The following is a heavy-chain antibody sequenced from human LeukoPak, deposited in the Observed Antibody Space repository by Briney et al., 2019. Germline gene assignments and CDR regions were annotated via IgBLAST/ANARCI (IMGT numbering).Heavy chain of an antibody. CDR2: ISGSSTTR. V-gene: IGHV3-48*04. D-gene: IGHD3-10*01. J-gene: IGHJ4*02. CDR1: GFTFSSYA. CDR3: ARGPSRGLYGPGAY. Sequence: GGSLRLSCAASGFTFSSYAMSWVRQAPGKGLEWVSFISGSSTTRHYAVSVEGRFTVSRDTAKNSLYLQMNSLRADDTAVYYCARGPSRGLYGPGAYWGRGTLVSVSS.